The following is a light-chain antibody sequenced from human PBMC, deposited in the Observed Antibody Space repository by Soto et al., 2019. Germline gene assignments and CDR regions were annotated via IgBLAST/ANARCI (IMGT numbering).Light chain of an antibody. CDR1: QTISNW. V-gene: IGKV1-5*01. Sequence: DIQMTQSPSTLSASVGDRITITCRACQTISNWLAWYQQKPGRAPKLLIFDASSLESGVASRFSGSGSGTEFTLTISSLQPDDFATYYCQQYNSFSPWTFGQGTKVEIK. CDR3: QQYNSFSPWT. J-gene: IGKJ1*01. CDR2: DAS.